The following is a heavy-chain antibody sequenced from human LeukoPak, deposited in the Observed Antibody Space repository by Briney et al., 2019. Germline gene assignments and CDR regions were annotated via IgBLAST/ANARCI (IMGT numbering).Heavy chain of an antibody. CDR2: ICAYNGNT. V-gene: IGHV1-18*01. J-gene: IGHJ5*02. CDR3: ARDSLYIVVVPAAPFDP. D-gene: IGHD2-2*01. Sequence: ASVKVSCNASGYTFTSYGISWVRQAPGQGLEWMGWICAYNGNTNYAQKLQGRVTMTTDTSTSTAYMELRSLRSDDTAVYYCARDSLYIVVVPAAPFDPWGQGTLVTVSS. CDR1: GYTFTSYG.